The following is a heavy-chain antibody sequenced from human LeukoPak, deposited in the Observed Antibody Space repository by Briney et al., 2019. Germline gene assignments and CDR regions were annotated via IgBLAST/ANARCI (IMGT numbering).Heavy chain of an antibody. CDR1: GFTFSSYA. Sequence: GGSLRLSCVASGFTFSSYAMSWVRQAPGKGPEWVSAISGSGGSTYYADSVKGRFTISRDNSKNTLYLQMNSLRAEDTAVHYCAKDPRRAHLSWGQGTLVTVSS. CDR3: AKDPRRAHLS. V-gene: IGHV3-23*01. J-gene: IGHJ4*02. D-gene: IGHD3-16*01. CDR2: ISGSGGST.